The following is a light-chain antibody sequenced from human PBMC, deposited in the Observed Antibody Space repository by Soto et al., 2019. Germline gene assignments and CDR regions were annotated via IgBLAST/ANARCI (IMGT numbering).Light chain of an antibody. CDR2: NND. V-gene: IGLV1-44*01. CDR1: SSNIETNT. CDR3: AAWDDSLNGVV. Sequence: QSVLTQPPSASGTPGQRVTISCSGSSSNIETNTVNWYQQLPGTAPKLLIYNNDQRPSGVPDRFSGSKSGTSASLAISGLQSEDEAHYYCAAWDDSLNGVVFGGGTQLTVL. J-gene: IGLJ2*01.